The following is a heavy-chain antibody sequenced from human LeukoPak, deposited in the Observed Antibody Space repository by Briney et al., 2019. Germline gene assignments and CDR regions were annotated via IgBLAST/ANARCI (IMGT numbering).Heavy chain of an antibody. CDR2: IYSGGST. D-gene: IGHD1-7*01. V-gene: IGHV3-53*01. J-gene: IGHJ4*02. CDR3: ARGTGTTSHHFDY. CDR1: GFTVSTNY. Sequence: GGSLRLSCAVSGFTVSTNYMTCVRQAPGKGLEWFSLIYSGGSTYYADSVKGRFTISRDNSKNTLSLQMNSLRAEDTAVYYCARGTGTTSHHFDYWGQGTLVTVSS.